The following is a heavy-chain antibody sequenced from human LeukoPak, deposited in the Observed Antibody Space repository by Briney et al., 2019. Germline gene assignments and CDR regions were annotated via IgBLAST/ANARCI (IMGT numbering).Heavy chain of an antibody. CDR2: IYTSGST. V-gene: IGHV4-61*02. Sequence: PSETLSLTCTVSGGSISSGSYYWSWIRQPAGEGLEWIGRIYTSGSTNYNPSLKSRVTISVDTSKNQFSLKLSSVTAADTAVYYCARAKPLGYCSGGSCYRTHYFDYWGQGTLVTVSS. CDR3: ARAKPLGYCSGGSCYRTHYFDY. J-gene: IGHJ4*02. D-gene: IGHD2-15*01. CDR1: GGSISSGSYY.